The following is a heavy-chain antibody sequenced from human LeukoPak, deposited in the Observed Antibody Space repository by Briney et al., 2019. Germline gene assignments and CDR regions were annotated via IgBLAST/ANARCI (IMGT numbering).Heavy chain of an antibody. D-gene: IGHD3-10*01. CDR3: ARHGIWFGELFGANWFDP. Sequence: PSETLSLTCTVSGYSISSGYYWGWIRQPPGKGLEWIGSMYQSGSTYYNPSLKSRVTISVDTSKNRFSLKLRSVTAADTAVYYCARHGIWFGELFGANWFDPWGQGTLVTVSS. J-gene: IGHJ5*02. CDR1: GYSISSGYY. CDR2: MYQSGST. V-gene: IGHV4-38-2*02.